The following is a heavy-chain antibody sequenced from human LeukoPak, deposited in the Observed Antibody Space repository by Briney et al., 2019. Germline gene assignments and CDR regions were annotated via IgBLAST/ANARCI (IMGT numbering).Heavy chain of an antibody. CDR1: GFTFSSYA. V-gene: IGHV3-23*01. J-gene: IGHJ4*02. CDR3: ARALAAAGTGYYFDY. D-gene: IGHD6-13*01. CDR2: ISGSGGST. Sequence: PGGSLRLSCAASGFTFSSYAMSWVHQAPGKGLEWVSAISGSGGSTYYAYSVKGRFTISRDNAMNSLYPQMNSLRAEDTAVYYCARALAAAGTGYYFDYWGQGTLVTVSS.